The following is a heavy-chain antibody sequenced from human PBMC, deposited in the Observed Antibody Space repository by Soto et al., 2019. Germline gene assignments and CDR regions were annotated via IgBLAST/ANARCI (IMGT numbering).Heavy chain of an antibody. CDR1: GFTFSSYA. CDR2: ISGSGGST. J-gene: IGHJ6*02. V-gene: IGHV3-23*01. CDR3: AKDKEQLVSSYYYYGMDV. D-gene: IGHD6-6*01. Sequence: HPGVSLRLSCSASGFTFSSYAMSCFRQAPGKGLEWVSAISGSGGSTYYADSVKGRFTISRDNSKNTLYLQMNSLRAEDTAVYYCAKDKEQLVSSYYYYGMDVWGQGTTVIVSS.